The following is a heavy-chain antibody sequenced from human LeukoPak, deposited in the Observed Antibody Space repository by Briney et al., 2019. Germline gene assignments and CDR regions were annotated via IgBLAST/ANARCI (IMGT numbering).Heavy chain of an antibody. CDR3: AVGVLLWFGELYHFDY. CDR1: GYTFTGYY. D-gene: IGHD3-10*01. CDR2: INPNSGGT. V-gene: IGHV1-2*02. Sequence: ASVKVSCKASGYTFTGYYMHWVRQAPGQGLEWMGWINPNSGGTNYAQKFQGRVTMTRDTSISTAYMEPSRLRSDDTAVYYCAVGVLLWFGELYHFDYWGQGTLVTVSS. J-gene: IGHJ4*02.